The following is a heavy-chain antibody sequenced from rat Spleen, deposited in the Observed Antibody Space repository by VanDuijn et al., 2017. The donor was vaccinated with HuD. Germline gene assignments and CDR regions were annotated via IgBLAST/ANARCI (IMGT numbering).Heavy chain of an antibody. CDR1: GFSLTSYH. V-gene: IGHV2-43*01. D-gene: IGHD1-4*01. J-gene: IGHJ2*01. Sequence: QVQLKESGPGLVQPSQTLSLTCTVSGFSLTSYHVSWVRQPPGKGLEWMGVIWTGGSTAYNSLLKSRLSISRDTSKSQVFLKMNSLQTEDTDIYFCTRERVPGFAFYFDYWGQGVMVTVSS. CDR3: TRERVPGFAFYFDY. CDR2: IWTGGST.